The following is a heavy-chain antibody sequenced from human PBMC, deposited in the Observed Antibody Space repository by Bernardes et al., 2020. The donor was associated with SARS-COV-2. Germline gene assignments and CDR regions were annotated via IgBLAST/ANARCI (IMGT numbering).Heavy chain of an antibody. CDR3: ARGVQGVIITSPYYYGVDV. J-gene: IGHJ6*02. CDR2: IYNSGST. D-gene: IGHD3-10*01. CDR1: GGSISSYY. V-gene: IGHV4-59*01. Sequence: ETLSLTCTVSGGSISSYYWSWIRQPPGKGLEWIGYIYNSGSTNYHPSLKSRVTISLDTSNNQFSLRLTSVIAADTAVYYCARGVQGVIITSPYYYGVDVWGQGTTVTVSS.